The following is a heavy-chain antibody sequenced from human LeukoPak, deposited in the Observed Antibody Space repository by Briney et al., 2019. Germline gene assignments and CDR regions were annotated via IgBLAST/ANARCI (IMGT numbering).Heavy chain of an antibody. J-gene: IGHJ4*02. CDR3: ARSVGSERDFDY. D-gene: IGHD1-26*01. Sequence: PSETLSLTCTVSGGSISSYYWSWIRQPPGKGLEWIGYIYYSGSTNYSPSLKSRVTISVDTSKNQFSLKLSSVTAADTAVYYCARSVGSERDFDYWGQGTLVTVSS. CDR1: GGSISSYY. CDR2: IYYSGST. V-gene: IGHV4-59*01.